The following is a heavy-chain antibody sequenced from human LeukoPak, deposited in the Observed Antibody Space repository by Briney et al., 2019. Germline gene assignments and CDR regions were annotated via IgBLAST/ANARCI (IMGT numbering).Heavy chain of an antibody. CDR2: IYYSGST. D-gene: IGHD2-15*01. Sequence: SQTLSLTCTVSGGSISSGGYYWSWIRQHPGKGLEWIGYIYYSGSTYYNPSLKSRVTISVDTSKNQFSLKLSSVTAADTAVYYCARGHCSGGSCYLDWFDPWGQGTLVTVSS. CDR1: GGSISSGGYY. CDR3: ARGHCSGGSCYLDWFDP. J-gene: IGHJ5*02. V-gene: IGHV4-31*03.